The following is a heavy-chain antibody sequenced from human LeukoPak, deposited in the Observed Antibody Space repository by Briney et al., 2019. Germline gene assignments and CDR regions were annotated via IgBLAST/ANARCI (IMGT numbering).Heavy chain of an antibody. D-gene: IGHD3-10*01. CDR3: ARVITMVRGAPPTYYFDY. CDR2: IYHSGST. J-gene: IGHJ4*02. V-gene: IGHV4-34*01. Sequence: SETLSLTCAVYGGSFSGYYWSWIRQPPGKGLEWIGEIYHSGSTNYNPSLKSRVTISVDKSKNQFSLKLSSVTAADTAVYYCARVITMVRGAPPTYYFDYWGQGTLVTVSS. CDR1: GGSFSGYY.